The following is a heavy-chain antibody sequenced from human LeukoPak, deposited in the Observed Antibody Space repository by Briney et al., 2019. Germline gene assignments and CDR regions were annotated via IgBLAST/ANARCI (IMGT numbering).Heavy chain of an antibody. J-gene: IGHJ4*02. D-gene: IGHD6-6*01. CDR2: ISDSGGNT. V-gene: IGHV3-23*01. Sequence: GGSLRLSCAASGFTFNSYAMSWVRQAPWERLQWVSGISDSGGNTYYADSVRGRFTISRDNSKNTLYLQMNSLRAEDTAVYYCARHRSSRLIDYWGQGTLVTVSS. CDR3: ARHRSSRLIDY. CDR1: GFTFNSYA.